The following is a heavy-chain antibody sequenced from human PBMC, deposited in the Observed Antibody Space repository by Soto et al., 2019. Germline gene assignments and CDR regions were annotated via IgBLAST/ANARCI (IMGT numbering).Heavy chain of an antibody. J-gene: IGHJ4*02. CDR1: GFTFSSYA. CDR3: AKVGEMATIGGISFDY. Sequence: PGGSLRLSCAASGFTFSSYAMSWVRQAPGKGLEWVSAISGSGGSTYYADSVKGRFTISRDNSKNTLYLQMNSLRAEDTVVYYCAKVGEMATIGGISFDYWGQGTLVTVSS. CDR2: ISGSGGST. V-gene: IGHV3-23*01. D-gene: IGHD5-12*01.